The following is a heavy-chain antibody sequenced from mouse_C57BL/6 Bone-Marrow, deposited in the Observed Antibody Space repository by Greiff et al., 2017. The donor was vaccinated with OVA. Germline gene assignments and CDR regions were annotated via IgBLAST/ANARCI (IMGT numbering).Heavy chain of an antibody. D-gene: IGHD1-1*01. CDR2: IDPSDSYT. CDR3: AREDYGSSHDF. V-gene: IGHV1-69*01. Sequence: VQLQQPGAELVMPGASVKLSCKASGYTFTSYWMHWVKQRPGQGLEWIGEIDPSDSYTNYNQKFKGKSTLTVDKSSSTAYMQLSSLTSEDSAVYYCAREDYGSSHDFWGRGNTLTVSS. J-gene: IGHJ2*01. CDR1: GYTFTSYW.